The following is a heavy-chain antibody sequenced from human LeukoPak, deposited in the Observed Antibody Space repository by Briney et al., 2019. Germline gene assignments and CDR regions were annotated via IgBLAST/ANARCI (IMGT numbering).Heavy chain of an antibody. CDR1: GGSISSYY. J-gene: IGHJ4*02. CDR2: IYYSGST. Sequence: PSETLSLTCTVSGGSISSYYWSWIRQPPGKGLEWIGYIYYSGSTNYNPSLKSRVTISVDTSKNQFSLKLSSVTAADTAVYYCAYGLGPLDYWGQGTLVTVSS. V-gene: IGHV4-59*01. CDR3: AYGLGPLDY. D-gene: IGHD3/OR15-3a*01.